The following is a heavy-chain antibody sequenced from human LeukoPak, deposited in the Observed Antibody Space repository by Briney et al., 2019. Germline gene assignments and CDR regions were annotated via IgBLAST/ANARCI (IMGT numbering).Heavy chain of an antibody. J-gene: IGHJ3*02. CDR1: GYSFTSYW. V-gene: IGHV5-51*01. Sequence: GESLKISCKGSGYSFTSYWIGWGRQMPGKGLEWMGIIYPGDSDTRYSPSFQGQVTIAADKSISTAYLQWSSLKASDTAMYYCARPLNYYDSSGYYYHDAFDIWGQGTMVTVSS. CDR2: IYPGDSDT. CDR3: ARPLNYYDSSGYYYHDAFDI. D-gene: IGHD3-22*01.